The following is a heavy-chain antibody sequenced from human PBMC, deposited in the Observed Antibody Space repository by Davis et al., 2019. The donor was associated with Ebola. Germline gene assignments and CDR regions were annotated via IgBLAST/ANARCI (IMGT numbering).Heavy chain of an antibody. Sequence: HTGGSLRLSCTASGFTFSSYPMHWVRHGPVKGLVWVSRISDDGSSTGFADSVKGRFTISRENAKNTLYLQMNSLRADDTAVYYCARGQHYGLDVWGQGTTVTVSS. CDR3: ARGQHYGLDV. CDR2: ISDDGSST. D-gene: IGHD1-1*01. J-gene: IGHJ6*02. V-gene: IGHV3-74*01. CDR1: GFTFSSYP.